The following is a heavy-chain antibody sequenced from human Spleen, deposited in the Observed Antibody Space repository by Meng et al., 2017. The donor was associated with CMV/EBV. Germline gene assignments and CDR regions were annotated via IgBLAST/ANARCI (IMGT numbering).Heavy chain of an antibody. V-gene: IGHV3-7*01. J-gene: IGHJ4*02. CDR1: GFTFSSYW. D-gene: IGHD2-2*01. CDR3: ARYCSSTSCYNFDY. CDR2: IKQDGSEK. Sequence: GGSLRLSCAASGFTFSSYWMSWVRQAPGKGLEWVANIKQDGSEKYYVDSVKGRFTISRDNAKNSLYLQMNGLRAEDTAVYYCARYCSSTSCYNFDYWGQGTLVTVSS.